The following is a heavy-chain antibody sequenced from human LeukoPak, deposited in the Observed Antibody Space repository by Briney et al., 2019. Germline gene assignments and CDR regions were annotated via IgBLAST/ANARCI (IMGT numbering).Heavy chain of an antibody. V-gene: IGHV4-61*01. Sequence: SETLSLTCTVSGGSVSSGLHYWNWIRQPPGKGLEWIGYIYYRGSTDYNPSLKSRVTMSVDTSKNQFSLKLRSVAAADTAVYYCARDSHFCSGISCDLGWFDPWGQGTLVTVS. CDR3: ARDSHFCSGISCDLGWFDP. CDR1: GGSVSSGLHY. D-gene: IGHD2-2*01. J-gene: IGHJ5*02. CDR2: IYYRGST.